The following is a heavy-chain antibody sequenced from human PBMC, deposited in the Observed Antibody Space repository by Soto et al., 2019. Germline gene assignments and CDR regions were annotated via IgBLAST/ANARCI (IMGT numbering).Heavy chain of an antibody. CDR3: TTPAGDYDSSGYLPSDAFDI. CDR2: IKSKTDGGTT. Sequence: EVQLVESGGGLVKPGGSLRLSCAASGFTFSNAWMNWVRQAPGKGLEWVGRIKSKTDGGTTDYAAPVKGRFTISRDDSKNTLYLQMNSLKTEDTAVYYCTTPAGDYDSSGYLPSDAFDIWGQGTMVTVSS. D-gene: IGHD3-22*01. J-gene: IGHJ3*02. CDR1: GFTFSNAW. V-gene: IGHV3-15*07.